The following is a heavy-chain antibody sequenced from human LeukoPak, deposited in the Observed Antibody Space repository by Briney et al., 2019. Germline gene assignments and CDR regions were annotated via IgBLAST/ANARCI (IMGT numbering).Heavy chain of an antibody. Sequence: SETLSLTCTVSGGSISSYYWSWIRQPPGKGLEWIGYIYCSGSTNYNPSLKSRVTISVDTSKNQFSLKLSSVTAADTAVYYCARVKGDSSAPDAFDIWGQGTMVTVSS. J-gene: IGHJ3*02. D-gene: IGHD3-22*01. CDR2: IYCSGST. CDR3: ARVKGDSSAPDAFDI. V-gene: IGHV4-59*12. CDR1: GGSISSYY.